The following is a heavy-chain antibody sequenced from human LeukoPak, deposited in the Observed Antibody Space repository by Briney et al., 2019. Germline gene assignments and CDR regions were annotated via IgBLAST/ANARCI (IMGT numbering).Heavy chain of an antibody. Sequence: GGSLRLSCTASGFSFSGHWMHWARQLPGKGLVWVSRISPTGSTTSYADSVKGRFTVSRDNAKNTLYLQVINLRAEDTAVYYCARGPNSNWSGLDLWGQGTLLTVSS. CDR3: ARGPNSNWSGLDL. CDR2: ISPTGSTT. V-gene: IGHV3-74*01. J-gene: IGHJ5*02. D-gene: IGHD6-6*01. CDR1: GFSFSGHW.